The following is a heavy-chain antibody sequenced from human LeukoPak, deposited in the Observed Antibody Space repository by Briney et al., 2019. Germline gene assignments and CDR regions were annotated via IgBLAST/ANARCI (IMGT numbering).Heavy chain of an antibody. CDR2: IRSKAKDYET. CDR3: TRPNYGDYADDY. D-gene: IGHD4-17*01. CDR1: GFTFSGSA. Sequence: GGSLRLSCAASGFTFSGSAMHWVRRASGKGLEWVGRIRSKAKDYETTYAPSVKGRFAISRDDSKNTAFLQMNGLKTEDTAMYYCTRPNYGDYADDYWGQGTLVTVSS. J-gene: IGHJ4*02. V-gene: IGHV3-73*01.